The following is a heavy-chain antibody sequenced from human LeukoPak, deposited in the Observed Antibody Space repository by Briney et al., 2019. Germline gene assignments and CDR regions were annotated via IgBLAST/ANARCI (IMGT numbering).Heavy chain of an antibody. V-gene: IGHV1-18*01. CDR2: ISAYNGNT. J-gene: IGHJ6*02. D-gene: IGHD4-23*01. Sequence: ASVKVSCKASGYTFTSYGISWVRQAPGQGLEWMGWISAYNGNTNYAQKLQGRVTMTTDTSTSTAYMELRSLRSEDTAVYYCARVAPRGPVSLYYYYGMDVWGQGTTVTVSS. CDR3: ARVAPRGPVSLYYYYGMDV. CDR1: GYTFTSYG.